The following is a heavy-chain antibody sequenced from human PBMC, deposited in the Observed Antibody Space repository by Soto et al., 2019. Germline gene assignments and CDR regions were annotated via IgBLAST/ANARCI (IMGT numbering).Heavy chain of an antibody. CDR3: ARDRIVGSSWYSGYYDSSGYGSPLYDY. CDR2: INSDGSST. CDR1: GFTFSSYW. Sequence: PGGSLRLSCASSGFTFSSYWMRWVRQAPGKGLVWVSRINSDGSSTSYADSVKGRFTISRDNAKNTLYLQMNSLRAEDTAVYYCARDRIVGSSWYSGYYDSSGYGSPLYDYWGQGTLVTVSS. J-gene: IGHJ4*02. D-gene: IGHD3-22*01. V-gene: IGHV3-74*01.